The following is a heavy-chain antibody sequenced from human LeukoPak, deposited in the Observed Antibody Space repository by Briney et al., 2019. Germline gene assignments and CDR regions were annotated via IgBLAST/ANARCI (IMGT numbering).Heavy chain of an antibody. CDR2: IIPAFAKV. D-gene: IGHD1/OR15-1a*01. CDR1: GGSFSTYT. CDR3: ARERATTMFDF. V-gene: IGHV1-69*13. J-gene: IGHJ4*02. Sequence: SVKVSCKASGGSFSTYTFSWVRQAPGLGLEWMGDIIPAFAKVNYAQWFHGRITITADESTSTAYMELRSLESEDTAVYFCARERATTMFDFWGQGTLVSVSS.